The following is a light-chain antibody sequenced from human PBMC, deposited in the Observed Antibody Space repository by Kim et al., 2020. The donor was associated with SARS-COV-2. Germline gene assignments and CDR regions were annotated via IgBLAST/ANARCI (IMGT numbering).Light chain of an antibody. V-gene: IGKV3-20*01. Sequence: EIVLTQSPGTLSLSPGERATLSCRASQSVSSSYLAWYQQKPGQAPRLLIYGASSRATGIPDRFSGSGSVTDFTLTISRLEPEDFAVYYCQQYGRSPKTFGQGTKLEIK. CDR3: QQYGRSPKT. CDR2: GAS. J-gene: IGKJ1*01. CDR1: QSVSSSY.